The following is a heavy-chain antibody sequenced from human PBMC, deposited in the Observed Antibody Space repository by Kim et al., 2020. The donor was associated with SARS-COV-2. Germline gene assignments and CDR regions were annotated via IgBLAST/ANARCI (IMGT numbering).Heavy chain of an antibody. J-gene: IGHJ4*02. V-gene: IGHV3-43D*03. CDR2: ISWDGGST. D-gene: IGHD6-19*01. Sequence: GGSLRLSCAASGFTFDDYAMHWVRQAPGKGLEWVSLISWDGGSTFYADSVKGRFTISRDNSKNSLSLQMNSLTAEDTALYYCAKDSTGYSSGWPDYWGQG. CDR3: AKDSTGYSSGWPDY. CDR1: GFTFDDYA.